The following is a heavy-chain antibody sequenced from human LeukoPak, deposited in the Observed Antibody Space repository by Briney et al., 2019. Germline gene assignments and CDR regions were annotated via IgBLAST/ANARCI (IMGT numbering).Heavy chain of an antibody. J-gene: IGHJ4*02. CDR3: AKGFSYGSGSYFDY. Sequence: GGSLRLSCAASGFTFDDYAMHWVRQAPGKGLERVSGISWNSGSIGYADSVKGRFTISRDNAKNSLYLQMNSLRAEDTALYYCAKGFSYGSGSYFDYWGQGTLVTVSS. V-gene: IGHV3-9*01. CDR1: GFTFDDYA. CDR2: ISWNSGSI. D-gene: IGHD3-10*01.